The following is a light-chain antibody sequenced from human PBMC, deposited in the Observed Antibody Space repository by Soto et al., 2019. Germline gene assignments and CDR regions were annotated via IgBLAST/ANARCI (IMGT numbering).Light chain of an antibody. V-gene: IGKV3-20*01. CDR3: QQYGSSPSWK. CDR2: GAS. CDR1: QSVSSSY. J-gene: IGKJ1*01. Sequence: EIVLTQSPGTLSLSPGERATLSCRASQSVSSSYLAWYQQKPGQAPRLLIYGASSRATVIPDRFSGSGSGTDFTLTISRLEPEDFAVYYCQQYGSSPSWKFGQGTKV.